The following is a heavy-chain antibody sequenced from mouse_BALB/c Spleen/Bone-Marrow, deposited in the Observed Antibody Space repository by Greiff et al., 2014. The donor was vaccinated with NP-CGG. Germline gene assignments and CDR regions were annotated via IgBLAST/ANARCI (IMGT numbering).Heavy chain of an antibody. J-gene: IGHJ2*01. Sequence: EVKLMESGGGLVKPGGSLKLSCAASGFTFSYYGISWVRQSPEKRLEWVAEISSGGSYTYYPDTVTGRFTISRDNAKNTLYLEMSSLRSEDTAMYYCARDSSGYFDYWGQGTTLTVSS. V-gene: IGHV5-9-4*01. D-gene: IGHD3-1*01. CDR3: ARDSSGYFDY. CDR2: ISSGGSYT. CDR1: GFTFSYYG.